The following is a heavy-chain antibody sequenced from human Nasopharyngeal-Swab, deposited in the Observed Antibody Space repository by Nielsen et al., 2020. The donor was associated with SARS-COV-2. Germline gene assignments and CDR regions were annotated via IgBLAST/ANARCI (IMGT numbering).Heavy chain of an antibody. CDR3: AGGQGTVTTYYYYGMDV. D-gene: IGHD4-17*01. J-gene: IGHJ6*02. CDR2: IWYDGSNK. CDR1: GFTFGSYG. Sequence: GESLKISCAASGFTFGSYGMHWVRQAPGKGLEWVAVIWYDGSNKYYADSVKGRFTISRDNSKNTLYLQMNSLRAEDTAVYYCAGGQGTVTTYYYYGMDVWGQGTTVTVSS. V-gene: IGHV3-33*01.